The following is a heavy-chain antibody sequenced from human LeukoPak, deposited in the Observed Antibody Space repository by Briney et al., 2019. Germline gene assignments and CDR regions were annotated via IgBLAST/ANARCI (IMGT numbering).Heavy chain of an antibody. J-gene: IGHJ4*02. CDR2: MNPNSGNT. D-gene: IGHD3-10*01. CDR1: GYTFTSYD. CDR3: ARVTYYGSGSYYNYFDY. V-gene: IGHV1-8*01. Sequence: ASVKVSCKASGYTFTSYDINWVRQATGQGLEWMGWMNPNSGNTGYAQRFQGRVTMTRNTSISTAYMELSSLRSEDTAVYYCARVTYYGSGSYYNYFDYWGQGTLVTVSS.